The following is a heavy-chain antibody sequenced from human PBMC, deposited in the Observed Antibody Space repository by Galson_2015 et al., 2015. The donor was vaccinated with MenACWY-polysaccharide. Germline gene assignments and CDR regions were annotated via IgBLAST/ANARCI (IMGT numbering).Heavy chain of an antibody. CDR1: GSRFSNSG. V-gene: IGHV3-33*01. J-gene: IGHJ3*02. D-gene: IGHD6-13*01. Sequence: SLRLSCAASGSRFSNSGMHWVRQAPGKGLEWVAVIQYDGSKIVYADSVKGRFTISRDNSKNTLFLEMNSLGAEDTAVYYCAREGSRIVFHAFDTWVQGTIVTVSS. CDR3: AREGSRIVFHAFDT. CDR2: IQYDGSKI.